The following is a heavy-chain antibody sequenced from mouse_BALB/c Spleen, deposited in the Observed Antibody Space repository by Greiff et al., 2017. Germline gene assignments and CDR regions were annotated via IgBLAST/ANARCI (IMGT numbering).Heavy chain of an antibody. J-gene: IGHJ4*01. D-gene: IGHD4-1*01. CDR1: GFNIKDTY. CDR3: ARTAGPDAMDY. V-gene: IGHV14-3*02. Sequence: VQLKESGAELVKPGASVKLSCTASGFNIKDTYMHWVKQRPEQGLEWIGRIDPANGNTKYDPKFQGKATITADTSSNTAYLQLSSLTSEDTAVYYCARTAGPDAMDYWGQGTSVTVSS. CDR2: IDPANGNT.